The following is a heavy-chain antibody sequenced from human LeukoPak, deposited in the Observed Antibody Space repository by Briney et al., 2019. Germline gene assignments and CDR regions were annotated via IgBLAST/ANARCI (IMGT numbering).Heavy chain of an antibody. D-gene: IGHD4/OR15-4a*01. CDR2: ISGSGGST. V-gene: IGHV3-23*01. CDR1: GFTFSSYA. CDR3: AKETSYQVRDPYNWFDP. Sequence: QPGGSLRLSCAASGFTFSSYAMSWDRQAPGKGLEWVSAISGSGGSTYYADSVKGRFTISRDNSKNTLYLQMNSLRAEDTAVYYCAKETSYQVRDPYNWFDPWGQGTLVTVSS. J-gene: IGHJ5*02.